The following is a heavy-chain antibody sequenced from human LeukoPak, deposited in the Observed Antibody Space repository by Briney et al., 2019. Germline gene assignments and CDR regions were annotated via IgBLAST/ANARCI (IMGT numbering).Heavy chain of an antibody. CDR2: INPKSGDT. CDR3: AVDMAANFDFDY. Sequence: GASVKVSCKASGYSFTGYFVHWVRQAPGHGLEWMGWINPKSGDTNYAQKFQGRVTMTRDTSVSTAYMELSNLRSDDTAVYYCAVDMAANFDFDYWGQGTLVTVSS. D-gene: IGHD5-12*01. V-gene: IGHV1-2*02. J-gene: IGHJ4*02. CDR1: GYSFTGYF.